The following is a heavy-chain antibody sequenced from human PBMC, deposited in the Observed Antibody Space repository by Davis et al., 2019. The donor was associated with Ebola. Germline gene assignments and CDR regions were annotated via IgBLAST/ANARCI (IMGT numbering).Heavy chain of an antibody. CDR3: ARGYSSWFDP. D-gene: IGHD5-18*01. J-gene: IGHJ5*02. CDR2: ISYDGSNK. CDR1: GFTFSSYG. V-gene: IGHV3-30*03. Sequence: GESLKISCAASGFTFSSYGMHWVRQAPGKGLEWVAVISYDGSNKYYADSVKGRFTISRDNSKNTLYLQMNSLRAEDTAVYYCARGYSSWFDPWGQGTLVTVSS.